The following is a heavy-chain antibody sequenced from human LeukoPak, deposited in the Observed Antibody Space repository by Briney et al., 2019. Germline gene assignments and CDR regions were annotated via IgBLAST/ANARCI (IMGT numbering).Heavy chain of an antibody. J-gene: IGHJ5*01. V-gene: IGHV4-4*07. CDR2: IYTSGST. CDR3: ARGRPGYSYGSSLDS. Sequence: PSETLSLTCTVSGGSISSYYWSWIRQPAGKGLEWIGRIYTSGSTNYNPSLKSRVTMSVDTSKNQFSLKLSSVTAADTAVYYCARGRPGYSYGSSLDSWGQGTLVSVSS. CDR1: GGSISSYY. D-gene: IGHD5-18*01.